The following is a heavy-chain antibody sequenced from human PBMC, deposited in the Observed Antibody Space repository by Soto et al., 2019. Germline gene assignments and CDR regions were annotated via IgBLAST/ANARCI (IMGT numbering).Heavy chain of an antibody. V-gene: IGHV4-31*02. CDR1: GGSISSGGYY. Sequence: PSETLSLTCTVSGGSISSGGYYWRWIRQHPGKGLEWIGYIYYSGSTYYNPSLKSRVTISVDTSKNQFSLKLSSVTAADTAVYYCARGMYYYDSSGYYPFDYWGQGTLVTVYS. D-gene: IGHD3-22*01. CDR2: IYYSGST. J-gene: IGHJ4*02. CDR3: ARGMYYYDSSGYYPFDY.